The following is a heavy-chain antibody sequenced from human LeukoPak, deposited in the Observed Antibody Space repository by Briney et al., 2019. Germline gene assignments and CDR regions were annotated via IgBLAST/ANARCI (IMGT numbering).Heavy chain of an antibody. J-gene: IGHJ4*02. Sequence: GGSLRLSCAASGFTFSKFWMSWVRQAPGKGPEWVGNINEDGTEKHYVDSVKGRFTISRDNGRNSLYLQMNSLRAGDTAIYYCASAGHLDYWSQGTLVTVSS. V-gene: IGHV3-7*01. CDR2: INEDGTEK. CDR3: ASAGHLDY. CDR1: GFTFSKFW. D-gene: IGHD6-13*01.